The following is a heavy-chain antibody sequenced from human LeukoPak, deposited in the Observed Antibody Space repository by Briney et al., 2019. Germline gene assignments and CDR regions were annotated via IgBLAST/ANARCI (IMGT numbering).Heavy chain of an antibody. J-gene: IGHJ2*01. CDR1: GYTFTGFY. CDR3: ARGKVGVDWYFDF. CDR2: IKPHTGDT. V-gene: IGHV1-2*02. Sequence: ASVRVSCKATGYTFTGFYLHWVRQAPGQGLEWMGWIKPHTGDTKSAQRFQGRVTMTRDTSITTAYMELSNLRFDDTAVYYCARGKVGVDWYFDFWGRGSLVSVSS. D-gene: IGHD2-15*01.